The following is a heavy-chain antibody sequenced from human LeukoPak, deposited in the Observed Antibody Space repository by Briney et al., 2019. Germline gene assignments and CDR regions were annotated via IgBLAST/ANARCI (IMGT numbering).Heavy chain of an antibody. Sequence: SVKVSCKAFGATLNIGHAFIWAGQAPGQGLQWMGRTIPFLGEVNYAQNFQGRVSFTADKSTATMYMEMKSLRLDDTAIYYCSPCGHAYDWFGPWGQGTLVTVSS. J-gene: IGHJ5*02. CDR2: TIPFLGEV. V-gene: IGHV1-69*04. CDR1: GATLNIGHA. CDR3: SPCGHAYDWFGP. D-gene: IGHD5-12*01.